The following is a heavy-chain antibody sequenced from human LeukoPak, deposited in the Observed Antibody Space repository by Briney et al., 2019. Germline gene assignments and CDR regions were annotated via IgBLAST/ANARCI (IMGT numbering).Heavy chain of an antibody. CDR3: AKDKRGVPALPLDY. J-gene: IGHJ4*02. D-gene: IGHD2-2*01. CDR1: GFTFNNYN. CDR2: ITSSGTYI. Sequence: GGSLRLSCATSGFTFNNYNMNWVRQAPGRALEWVSSITSSGTYIFYADSVKGRFTISRDNAKNSLYLQMNSLRAEDTALYYCAKDKRGVPALPLDYWGQGTLVTVSS. V-gene: IGHV3-21*04.